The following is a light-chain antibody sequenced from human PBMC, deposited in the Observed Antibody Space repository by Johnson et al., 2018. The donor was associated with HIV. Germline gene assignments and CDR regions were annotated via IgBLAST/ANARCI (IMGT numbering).Light chain of an antibody. Sequence: QSVLTQSPSVSAAPGQKVTISCSGSSSNIGNNYISWYQQFPGTAPKLLIYENNKRPSGLPDRFSDSKSDTSATLDITGLQTGDEADYYCGTWDNSLSTGGVFGTGTKVTVL. V-gene: IGLV1-51*02. CDR3: GTWDNSLSTGGV. CDR1: SSNIGNNY. CDR2: ENN. J-gene: IGLJ1*01.